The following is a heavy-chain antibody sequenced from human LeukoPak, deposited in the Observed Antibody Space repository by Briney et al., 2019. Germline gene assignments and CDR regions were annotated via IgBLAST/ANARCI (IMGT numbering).Heavy chain of an antibody. V-gene: IGHV3-53*01. CDR1: GFTVSSNY. D-gene: IGHD2-2*01. J-gene: IGHJ6*03. Sequence: GGSLRLSCAASGFTVSSNYMSWVRQAPGKGLEWVSAIYSGGSTYYADSVKGRFTISRDNSKNTLYLQMNSLRAEDTAVYYCARDSTSWSYYYYMDVWGKGTTVTVSS. CDR3: ARDSTSWSYYYYMDV. CDR2: IYSGGST.